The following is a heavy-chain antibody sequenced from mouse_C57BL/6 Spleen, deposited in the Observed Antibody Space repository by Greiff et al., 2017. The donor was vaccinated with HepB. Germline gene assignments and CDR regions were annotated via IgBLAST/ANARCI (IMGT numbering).Heavy chain of an antibody. CDR3: ASEHSKEGYFDV. J-gene: IGHJ1*03. V-gene: IGHV1-19*01. Sequence: SGPVLVKPGASVKMSCKASGYTFTDYYMNWVKQSHGKSLEWIGVINPYNGGTSYNQKFKGKATLTVDKSSSTAYMELNSLTSEDSAVYYCASEHSKEGYFDVWGTGTTVTVSS. CDR1: GYTFTDYY. D-gene: IGHD2-5*01. CDR2: INPYNGGT.